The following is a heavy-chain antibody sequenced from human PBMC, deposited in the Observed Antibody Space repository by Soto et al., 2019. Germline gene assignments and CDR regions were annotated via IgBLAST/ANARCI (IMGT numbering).Heavy chain of an antibody. Sequence: TLSLTCSVPGGSFSSDRFIWSWVRQFPGKGLEWIGYINYSGTNYYNQSLRSRITMSVDTSKNQFSLNLSSLTAAATAVYYCARDHKWDGMDVWGQGTTGTVSS. CDR2: INYSGTN. J-gene: IGHJ6*02. D-gene: IGHD1-26*01. V-gene: IGHV4-31*03. CDR1: GGSFSSDRFI. CDR3: ARDHKWDGMDV.